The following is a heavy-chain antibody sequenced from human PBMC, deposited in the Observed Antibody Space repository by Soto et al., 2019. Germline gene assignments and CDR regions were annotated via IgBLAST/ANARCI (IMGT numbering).Heavy chain of an antibody. D-gene: IGHD7-27*01. V-gene: IGHV4-59*12. Sequence: ASETLSLTCTVSGGSISSYYWSWIRQPPGKGLEWIGYIYYSGSTNYNPSLKSRVTISVDTSKNQFSLKLSSVTAADTAVYYCARDLGLAYDFDIWGRGTMVTVSS. CDR1: GGSISSYY. J-gene: IGHJ3*02. CDR2: IYYSGST. CDR3: ARDLGLAYDFDI.